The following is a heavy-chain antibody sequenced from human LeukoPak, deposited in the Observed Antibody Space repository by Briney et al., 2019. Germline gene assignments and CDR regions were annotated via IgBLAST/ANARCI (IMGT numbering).Heavy chain of an antibody. J-gene: IGHJ4*02. V-gene: IGHV1-2*06. Sequence: ASVKVSCKASGYTFTGYYMHWVRQAPGQGLEWMGRINPNSGGTNYAQKFQGRVTMTRDTSTSTAYMELSRLRSDDTAVYYCARFDNGDTQTFDYWGQGTLVTVSS. CDR3: ARFDNGDTQTFDY. CDR2: INPNSGGT. D-gene: IGHD7-27*01. CDR1: GYTFTGYY.